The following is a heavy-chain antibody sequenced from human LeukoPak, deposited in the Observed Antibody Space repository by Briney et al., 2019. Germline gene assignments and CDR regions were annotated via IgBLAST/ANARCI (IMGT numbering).Heavy chain of an antibody. V-gene: IGHV1-2*02. J-gene: IGHJ4*02. Sequence: GASVKVSCKASGYTFTGYYMHWVRQAPGQGLEWMGWINPNSGGTNYAQKFQGRVTMTRDTSISTAYMELSRLRSDDTAVYYCAREGGIYCSGGSYYIDYWDQGTLVTVSS. CDR2: INPNSGGT. CDR3: AREGGIYCSGGSYYIDY. D-gene: IGHD2-15*01. CDR1: GYTFTGYY.